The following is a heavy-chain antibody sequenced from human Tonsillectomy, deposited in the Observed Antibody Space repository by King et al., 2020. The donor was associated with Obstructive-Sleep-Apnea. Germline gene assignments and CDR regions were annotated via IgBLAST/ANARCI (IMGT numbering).Heavy chain of an antibody. V-gene: IGHV4-39*07. CDR1: GGSISSSHYF. CDR3: AGVQAVPQWLHRGVKFDP. D-gene: IGHD6-19*01. J-gene: IGHJ5*02. CDR2: IYYTEST. Sequence: QLQESGPGLVKPSETLSLTCTVSGGSISSSHYFWGWIRQPPGKGLEWIGSIYYTESTYYNPSLKSRVTISLDTPKNQFSLKLTSVTAADTAVYYCAGVQAVPQWLHRGVKFDPWGQGTLVTVSS.